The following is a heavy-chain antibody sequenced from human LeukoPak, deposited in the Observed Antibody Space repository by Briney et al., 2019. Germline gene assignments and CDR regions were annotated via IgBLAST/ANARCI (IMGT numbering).Heavy chain of an antibody. CDR3: AKEAEHQLLSF. J-gene: IGHJ4*02. Sequence: GGSLRLSCAASGFTFSKYGIHWVRQAPGKGLEWVGVISYDGSNKYYGDSVKGRFTVSRDNFKNTLYLQMNSLRAEDTAVYYCAKEAEHQLLSFWGQGTLVTVSS. CDR2: ISYDGSNK. CDR1: GFTFSKYG. D-gene: IGHD1-26*01. V-gene: IGHV3-30*18.